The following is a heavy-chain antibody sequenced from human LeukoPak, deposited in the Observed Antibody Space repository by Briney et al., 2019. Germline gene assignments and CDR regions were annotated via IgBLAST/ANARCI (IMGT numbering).Heavy chain of an antibody. V-gene: IGHV4-39*07. J-gene: IGHJ6*03. CDR3: ARDGITGSRNYYYYMDV. CDR2: IFYSGST. D-gene: IGHD1-20*01. CDR1: SGSISTSNYY. Sequence: SETLSLTCTVSSGSISTSNYYWGWVRQPPGKALEWIGNIFYSGSTYYSPSLKSRVTISLDTSRNQFSLKLSSVTAADTAVYYCARDGITGSRNYYYYMDVWGKGTTVTVSS.